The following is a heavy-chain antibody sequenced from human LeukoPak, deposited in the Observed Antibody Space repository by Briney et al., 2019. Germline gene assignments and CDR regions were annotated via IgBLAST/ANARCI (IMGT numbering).Heavy chain of an antibody. V-gene: IGHV3-23*01. CDR2: ITDSSGNT. D-gene: IGHD6-19*01. J-gene: IGHJ4*02. CDR3: AKRGAGYYFDY. Sequence: PGGSLRLSCAASGFTFSSYAMSWVRQAPGKGLVWVSTITDSSGNTFYADSVKGRFTISRDNSKHTLYLQMNSLRAEDTAVYYCAKRGAGYYFDYWGQGTLVTVSS. CDR1: GFTFSSYA.